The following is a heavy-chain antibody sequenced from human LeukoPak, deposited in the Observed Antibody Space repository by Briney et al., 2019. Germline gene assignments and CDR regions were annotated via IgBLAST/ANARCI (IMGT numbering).Heavy chain of an antibody. CDR3: ARGLYYDTNGYPALQY. CDR1: GGTFSSYA. V-gene: IGHV1-69*04. J-gene: IGHJ4*02. D-gene: IGHD3-22*01. Sequence: SVKVSCKASGGTFSSYAISWVRQAPGQGLEWMGRIIPILGIANYAQKFQGRVTITADKSTSTAYMELSSLRSEDTAVYHCARGLYYDTNGYPALQYWGQGTLVTVSS. CDR2: IIPILGIA.